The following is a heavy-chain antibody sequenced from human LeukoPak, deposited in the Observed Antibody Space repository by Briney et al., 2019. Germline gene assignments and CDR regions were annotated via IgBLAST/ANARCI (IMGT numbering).Heavy chain of an antibody. CDR1: GFTFDDYA. Sequence: GGSLRLSCAASGFTFDDYAMHWVRQAPGKGLEWVSGISWNSGSIGYADSVKGRFTISRDNAKNSLYLQMNSLRAEDTALYYCAKDIFRGRGYSYGLGYWGQGTLVTVAS. J-gene: IGHJ4*02. D-gene: IGHD5-18*01. CDR2: ISWNSGSI. CDR3: AKDIFRGRGYSYGLGY. V-gene: IGHV3-9*01.